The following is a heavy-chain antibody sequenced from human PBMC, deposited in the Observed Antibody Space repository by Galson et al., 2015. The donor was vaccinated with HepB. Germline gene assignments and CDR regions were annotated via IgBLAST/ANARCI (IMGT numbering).Heavy chain of an antibody. J-gene: IGHJ4*02. CDR1: GYTFTDYN. D-gene: IGHD1-1*01. CDR2: MNPYSGNT. V-gene: IGHV1-8*01. Sequence: SVKVSCKASGYTFTDYNINWVRQATGQGLEWMGWMNPYSGNTFYPQNFQGRVTMTSNTPISTAYVELNSLRPEDTAVYYCATGRRGRGFEYWGQGALVTVSS. CDR3: ATGRRGRGFEY.